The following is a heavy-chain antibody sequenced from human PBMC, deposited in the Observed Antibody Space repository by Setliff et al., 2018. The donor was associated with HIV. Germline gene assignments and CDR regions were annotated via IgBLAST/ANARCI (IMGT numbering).Heavy chain of an antibody. CDR3: ANLWELGA. CDR1: GFTFSSYW. D-gene: IGHD3-16*01. V-gene: IGHV3-7*03. Sequence: PGGSLRLSCAASGFTFSSYWMSWVRQAPGKGLEWVANIRQDGGETKYVDSVKGRFTISRDNARTSLFLKMRSLRDEDTAVYLCANLWELGAWGQGTLVTVSS. CDR2: IRQDGGET. J-gene: IGHJ5*02.